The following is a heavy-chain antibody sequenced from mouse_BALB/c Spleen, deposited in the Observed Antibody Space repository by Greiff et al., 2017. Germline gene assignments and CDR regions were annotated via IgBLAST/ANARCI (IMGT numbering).Heavy chain of an antibody. J-gene: IGHJ3*01. CDR3: ARSRSGSAWFAY. V-gene: IGHV1-77*01. CDR1: GYTFTDYY. CDR2: IYPGSGNT. Sequence: QVQLQQSGAELARPGASVKLSCKASGYTFTDYYINWVKQRTGQGLEWIGEIYPGSGNTYYNEKFKGKATLTADKSSSTAYMQLSSLTSEDSAVYFCARSRSGSAWFAYWGQGTLVTVSA. D-gene: IGHD3-1*01.